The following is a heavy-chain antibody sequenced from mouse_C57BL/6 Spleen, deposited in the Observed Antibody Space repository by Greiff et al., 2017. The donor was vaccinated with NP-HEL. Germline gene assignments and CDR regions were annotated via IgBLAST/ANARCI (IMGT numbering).Heavy chain of an antibody. CDR2: IYPGDGDT. V-gene: IGHV1-82*01. Sequence: VQLQQSGPELVKPGASVKISCKASGYAFSSSWMNWVKQRPGKGLEWIGRIYPGDGDTNYNGKFKGKATLTADKSSSTAYMQLSSLTSEDSAVYFCARSPPFAYWGQGTLVTVSA. J-gene: IGHJ3*01. CDR3: ARSPPFAY. CDR1: GYAFSSSW.